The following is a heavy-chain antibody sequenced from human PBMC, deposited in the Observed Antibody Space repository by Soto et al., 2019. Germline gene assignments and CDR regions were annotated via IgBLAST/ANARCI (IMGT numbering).Heavy chain of an antibody. CDR2: MNPSSGNT. V-gene: IGHV1-8*01. CDR3: ARGVHLSSGFDF. CDR1: GYTFTSYD. D-gene: IGHD6-19*01. J-gene: IGHJ4*02. Sequence: QVQLVQSGAEVKKPGASVKVSCKASGYTFTSYDIDWVRQAPGQGLEWMGWMNPSSGNTGFAPRFQGRFMMTRNTPTNTAYMELSSLSSEDTAVYYCARGVHLSSGFDFWGQGTPVTVSS.